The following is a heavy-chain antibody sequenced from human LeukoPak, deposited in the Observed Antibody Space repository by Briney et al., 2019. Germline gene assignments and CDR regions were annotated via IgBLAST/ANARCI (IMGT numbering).Heavy chain of an antibody. CDR1: GYTFTSYA. V-gene: IGHV7-4-1*02. CDR3: SRSSDYGDQNDAFDI. J-gene: IGHJ3*02. Sequence: ASVKVSCKASGYTFTSYAMNWVRQAPGQGLEWMGWINTNTGNPTYAQGFTGRFVFSLDTSVSTAYLQISSLKAEDTAVYYCSRSSDYGDQNDAFDIWGQGTMVTVSS. D-gene: IGHD4-17*01. CDR2: INTNTGNP.